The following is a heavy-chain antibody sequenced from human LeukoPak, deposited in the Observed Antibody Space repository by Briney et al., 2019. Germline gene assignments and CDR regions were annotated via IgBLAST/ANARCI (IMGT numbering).Heavy chain of an antibody. Sequence: PGGSLRLSCAASGFTFSSYAMGWVRRAPGKGLEWVSAISGSGGSTYYADSVKGRFTISRDNSKNTLYLQMDGLRAEDTAVYYCARISSSLDYWGQGTLVTVSS. CDR2: ISGSGGST. V-gene: IGHV3-23*01. CDR3: ARISSSLDY. D-gene: IGHD3-3*02. J-gene: IGHJ4*02. CDR1: GFTFSSYA.